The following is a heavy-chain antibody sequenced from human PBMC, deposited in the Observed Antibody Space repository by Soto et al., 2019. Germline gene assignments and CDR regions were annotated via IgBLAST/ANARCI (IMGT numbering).Heavy chain of an antibody. CDR1: GYTFTSYA. CDR2: INAGNGNT. CDR3: ARGGGKWEGYCDY. Sequence: QVQLVQSGAEVKKPGASVKVSCKASGYTFTSYAMHWVRQAPGQRLEWMGWINAGNGNTKYSQKFQGRVTITRDTSASTAYRELSSLRSEDTAVYYCARGGGKWEGYCDYWGQGTLVTVSS. J-gene: IGHJ4*02. D-gene: IGHD1-26*01. V-gene: IGHV1-3*01.